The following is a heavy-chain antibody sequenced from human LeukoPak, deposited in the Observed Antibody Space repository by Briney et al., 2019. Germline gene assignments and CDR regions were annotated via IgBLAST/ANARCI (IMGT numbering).Heavy chain of an antibody. Sequence: PGGSLRLSCGASGFTFNSFSMSWVRQAPGKGLEWVSAIGGRGDNTWYADSVKGRFTISRDNSKNTLYLQMNSLRAEDTAMYYCASRNLFEYWGQGTLVTVSS. J-gene: IGHJ4*02. CDR2: IGGRGDNT. CDR3: ASRNLFEY. CDR1: GFTFNSFS. D-gene: IGHD1-14*01. V-gene: IGHV3-23*01.